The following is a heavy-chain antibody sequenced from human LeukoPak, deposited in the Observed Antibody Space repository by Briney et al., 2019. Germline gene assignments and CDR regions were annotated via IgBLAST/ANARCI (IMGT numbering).Heavy chain of an antibody. Sequence: GGSLRLSFAASGFTFSSYAMSWVRQAPGKGLEWVSDINGSGGSTYYADSVKGRFTISRDNAKNSLYLQMNSLRAEDTAVYYCARKRYYGSVSYYLFDYWGQGTLVTVSS. CDR3: ARKRYYGSVSYYLFDY. CDR1: GFTFSSYA. J-gene: IGHJ4*02. V-gene: IGHV3-23*01. CDR2: INGSGGST. D-gene: IGHD3-10*01.